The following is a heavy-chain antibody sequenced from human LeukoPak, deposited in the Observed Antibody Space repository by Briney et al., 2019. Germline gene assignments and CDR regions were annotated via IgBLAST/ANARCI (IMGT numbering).Heavy chain of an antibody. CDR2: INPSGGST. J-gene: IGHJ4*02. D-gene: IGHD2-2*01. CDR1: GYTFTSYY. Sequence: ASVKVSCKASGYTFTSYYMHWVRQAPGQGLEWMGIINPSGGSTSYAQKFQGRATMTRDTSTSTVYMELSSLRSEDTAVYYCARESKVVPAAGYFDYWGQGTLVTVSS. V-gene: IGHV1-46*01. CDR3: ARESKVVPAAGYFDY.